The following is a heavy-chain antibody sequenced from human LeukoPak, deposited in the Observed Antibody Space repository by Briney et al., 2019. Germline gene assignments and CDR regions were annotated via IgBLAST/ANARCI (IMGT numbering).Heavy chain of an antibody. V-gene: IGHV3-33*01. J-gene: IGHJ4*02. CDR2: IWYDGSKS. D-gene: IGHD3-16*02. Sequence: PGTSLRLSCAASGFTFRNFGMHRVRQAPGKGLEWVAIIWYDGSKSYYADSVKDRFTFSRDNSKNTVYLQMNGLRADDTAVYFCVRDRGGYHYFDYWGQGTLVTVSS. CDR3: VRDRGGYHYFDY. CDR1: GFTFRNFG.